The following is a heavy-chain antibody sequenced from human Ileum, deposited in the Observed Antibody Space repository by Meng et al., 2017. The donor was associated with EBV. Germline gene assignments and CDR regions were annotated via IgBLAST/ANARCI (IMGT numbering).Heavy chain of an antibody. J-gene: IGHJ4*02. CDR2: IHYTGSS. CDR1: GGSFISGSYS. D-gene: IGHD5-24*01. V-gene: IGHV4-61*01. Sequence: GQLQESGPGVVKPPGTPSPTCTVSGGSFISGSYSWSCIRQPPGKGLEWIGYIHYTGSSNNNSSIKSRVTTLVDTSKNQSSLRLSAVTAADTAVYYCARDRVGYNVIDYWGQGTLVTVSS. CDR3: ARDRVGYNVIDY.